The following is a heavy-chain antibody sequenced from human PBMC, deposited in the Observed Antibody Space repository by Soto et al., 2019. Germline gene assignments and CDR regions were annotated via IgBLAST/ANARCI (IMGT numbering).Heavy chain of an antibody. CDR3: ASHRPPGTFGGNSGCYFDV. J-gene: IGHJ2*01. CDR2: IYAGGNT. CDR1: GLTVSTSY. V-gene: IGHV3-53*02. Sequence: EVQLVETGGGLIQPGGSLRLSCAASGLTVSTSYMNWVRQAPGKGLEWVSVIYAGGNTYYADSVKGRFTISRDNSKSTLYLQINSLRAEDRALYYCASHRPPGTFGGNSGCYFDVWGRGTLVTVSS. D-gene: IGHD2-21*02.